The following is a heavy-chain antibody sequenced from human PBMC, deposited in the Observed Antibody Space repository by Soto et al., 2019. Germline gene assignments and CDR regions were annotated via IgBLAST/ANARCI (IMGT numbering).Heavy chain of an antibody. CDR2: IYYSGST. CDR3: ARGEVDIVATTAGAFDI. CDR1: GGSISSGDYY. Sequence: TSETLSLTCTVSGGSISSGDYYWSWIRQPPGKGLEWIGYIYYSGSTYYNPSLKSRVTISVDTSKNQFSLKLSSVTAADTAVYYCARGEVDIVATTAGAFDIWGQGTMVTVSS. V-gene: IGHV4-30-4*01. D-gene: IGHD5-12*01. J-gene: IGHJ3*02.